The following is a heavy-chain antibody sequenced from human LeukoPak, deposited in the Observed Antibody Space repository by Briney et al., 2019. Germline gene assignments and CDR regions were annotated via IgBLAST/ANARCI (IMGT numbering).Heavy chain of an antibody. D-gene: IGHD6-13*01. CDR1: GYTFTGYY. CDR2: INPNSGGT. Sequence: APVKVSCKASGYTFTGYYMHWVRQAPGQGLEWMGWINPNSGGTNYAQKFQGRVTMTRDTSISTAYMELSRLRSDDTAVYYCARDRGIAAAGCFDYWGQGTLVTVSS. V-gene: IGHV1-2*02. CDR3: ARDRGIAAAGCFDY. J-gene: IGHJ4*02.